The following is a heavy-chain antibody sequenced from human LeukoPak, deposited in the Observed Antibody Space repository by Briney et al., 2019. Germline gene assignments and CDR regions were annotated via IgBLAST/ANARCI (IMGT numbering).Heavy chain of an antibody. CDR1: GYSFTTHW. Sequence: GESLKISCKGSGYSFTTHWIGWVRQMPGKGLEWMGIIYPDNSNTRYSPSFQGQVTLSADKSINTAYLQWSSLRASDTAMYYCARLEEDLTLGVAGYWFVPWGQGTLVTVS. V-gene: IGHV5-51*01. CDR3: ARLEEDLTLGVAGYWFVP. CDR2: IYPDNSNT. D-gene: IGHD3-16*01. J-gene: IGHJ5*02.